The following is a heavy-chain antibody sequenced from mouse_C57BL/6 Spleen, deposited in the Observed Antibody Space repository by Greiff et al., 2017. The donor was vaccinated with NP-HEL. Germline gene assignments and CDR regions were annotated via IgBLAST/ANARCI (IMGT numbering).Heavy chain of an antibody. Sequence: VKLMESGPELVKPGASVKISCKASGYAFSSSWMNWVKQRPGKGLEWIGRIYPGDGDTNYNGKFKGKATLTADKSSSTAYMQLSSLTSEDSAVYFCARLGGWDYAMDYWGQGTSVTVSS. CDR1: GYAFSSSW. CDR2: IYPGDGDT. J-gene: IGHJ4*01. CDR3: ARLGGWDYAMDY. D-gene: IGHD3-3*01. V-gene: IGHV1-82*01.